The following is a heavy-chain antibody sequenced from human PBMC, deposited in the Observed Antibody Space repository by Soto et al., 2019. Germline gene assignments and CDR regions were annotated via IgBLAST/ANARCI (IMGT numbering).Heavy chain of an antibody. J-gene: IGHJ4*02. D-gene: IGHD1-26*01. Sequence: QVQLVQSGAEVKKPGSSVKVSCKASGGTFSCYAISWVRQAPGQGLEWMGGIIPIFGRANYAQKFQGRVTITADTSTSTAYMELSSLRSVDTAAYYCAGVSSGSYYVGGIDYWGQGTLVTVSS. V-gene: IGHV1-69*06. CDR2: IIPIFGRA. CDR3: AGVSSGSYYVGGIDY. CDR1: GGTFSCYA.